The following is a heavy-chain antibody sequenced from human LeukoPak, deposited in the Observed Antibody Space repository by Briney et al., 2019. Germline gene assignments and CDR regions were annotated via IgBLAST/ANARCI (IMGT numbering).Heavy chain of an antibody. CDR2: IRHCSSYI. D-gene: IGHD6-13*01. CDR1: GFNFSCYR. CDR3: ARGRGSSWYDAYDI. Sequence: GGSLRLFCAASGFNFSCYRMIWVRQARGKGLEGVASIRHCSSYIYYADSVKGRFTISRDNAKNPLYLQMNSLRAEDTAVYYCARGRGSSWYDAYDIWGQGTIVTGSS. J-gene: IGHJ3*02. V-gene: IGHV3-21*01.